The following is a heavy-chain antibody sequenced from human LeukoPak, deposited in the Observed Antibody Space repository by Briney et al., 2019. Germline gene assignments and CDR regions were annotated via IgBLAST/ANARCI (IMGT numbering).Heavy chain of an antibody. D-gene: IGHD3-16*01. J-gene: IGHJ5*02. Sequence: GGSLRLSCAASGFNFGSYAMNWVCQAPGKGLEWVSSISSGSSFIYYADSVKGRFTISRDNAKNSLYLQMNSLRAEDTAIYYCARDQGGGRWFDPWGQGTLVTVSS. V-gene: IGHV3-21*01. CDR1: GFNFGSYA. CDR2: ISSGSSFI. CDR3: ARDQGGGRWFDP.